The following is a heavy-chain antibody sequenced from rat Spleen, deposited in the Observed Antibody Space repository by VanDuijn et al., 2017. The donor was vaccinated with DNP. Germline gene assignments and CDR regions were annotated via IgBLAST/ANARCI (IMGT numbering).Heavy chain of an antibody. CDR2: ISYSGSP. Sequence: EVQLQESGPGLVKPSQSLSLTCSVTAYSITTNYWGWIRKFPGNKMEWIGHISYSGSPTYNPSLKSRISITRDTSKNQFFLQLNSVTTEDTATYYCARWGYKNYLDNWGQGVMVTVSS. CDR1: AYSITTNY. D-gene: IGHD1-4*01. CDR3: ARWGYKNYLDN. J-gene: IGHJ2*01. V-gene: IGHV3-1*01.